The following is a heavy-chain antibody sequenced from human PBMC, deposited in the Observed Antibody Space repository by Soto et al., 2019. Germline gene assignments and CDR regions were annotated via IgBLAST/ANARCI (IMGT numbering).Heavy chain of an antibody. CDR1: GGTFSSYA. Sequence: QVQLVQSGAEVKKPGSSVKVSCEASGGTFSSYAISWVRQAPGQGLEWMGGIIPIFGTANYAQKFQGRVTITADESTSTAYMELSSLRSEDTAVYYCARNYYDSSGYYPLGYWGQGTLVTVSS. CDR2: IIPIFGTA. V-gene: IGHV1-69*12. J-gene: IGHJ4*02. CDR3: ARNYYDSSGYYPLGY. D-gene: IGHD3-22*01.